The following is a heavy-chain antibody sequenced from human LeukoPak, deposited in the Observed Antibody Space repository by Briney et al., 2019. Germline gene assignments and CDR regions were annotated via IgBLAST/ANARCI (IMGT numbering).Heavy chain of an antibody. CDR1: GFTFSSYE. J-gene: IGHJ5*02. D-gene: IGHD3-9*01. CDR3: ARGGVLRYFDWYGNWFDP. Sequence: GGSLRLSCAASGFTFSSYEMNWVRQAPGKGLEWGSYISSSGSTIYYADSVKGRFTISRDNAKNSLYLQMNSLRAEDTAVYYCARGGVLRYFDWYGNWFDPWGQGTLVTVSS. CDR2: ISSSGSTI. V-gene: IGHV3-48*03.